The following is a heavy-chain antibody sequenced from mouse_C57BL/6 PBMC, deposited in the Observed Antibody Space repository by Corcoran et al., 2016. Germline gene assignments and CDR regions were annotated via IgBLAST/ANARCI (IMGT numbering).Heavy chain of an antibody. D-gene: IGHD1-1*01. Sequence: EVQLQQSGPELVKPGASVKISCKASGYTFTEYYMNWVKQSHGKSLEWIGDINPNNGGTSYNQKFKGKATLTVDKSSSTAYMELRSLTSEDSAVYYCARSYYGSSYFYAMDYWGQGTSVTVSS. CDR2: INPNNGGT. J-gene: IGHJ4*01. CDR1: GYTFTEYY. CDR3: ARSYYGSSYFYAMDY. V-gene: IGHV1-26*01.